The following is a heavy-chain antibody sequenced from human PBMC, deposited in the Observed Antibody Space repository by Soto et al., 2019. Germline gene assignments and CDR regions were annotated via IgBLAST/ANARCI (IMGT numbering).Heavy chain of an antibody. J-gene: IGHJ4*02. Sequence: ASVKVSCKASGYTFTNYAMHWVRQAPGQRLEWMGWINAGNGNTKYSQKFQGRVTITRDTSASTAYMELSSLRSEDTAEYYCARVGAAAGPYYFDYWGQGTLVTVSS. CDR3: ARVGAAAGPYYFDY. CDR1: GYTFTNYA. D-gene: IGHD6-13*01. CDR2: INAGNGNT. V-gene: IGHV1-3*01.